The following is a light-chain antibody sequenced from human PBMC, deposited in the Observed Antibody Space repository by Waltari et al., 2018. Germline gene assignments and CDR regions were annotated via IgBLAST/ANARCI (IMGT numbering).Light chain of an antibody. J-gene: IGLJ2*01. CDR2: SNN. V-gene: IGLV1-44*01. CDR1: SSDIGSNT. Sequence: PGQRVTISCSGSSSDIGSNTVNWYQQLPGTAPKLLIYSNNQRPSGVPDRFSGSKSGTSASLAISGLQSEDEADYYCAAWDGGLNALFGGGTKLTVL. CDR3: AAWDGGLNAL.